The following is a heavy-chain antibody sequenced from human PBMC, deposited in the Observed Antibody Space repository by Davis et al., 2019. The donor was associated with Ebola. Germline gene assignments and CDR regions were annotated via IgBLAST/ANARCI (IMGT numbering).Heavy chain of an antibody. V-gene: IGHV1-8*01. CDR3: VRCPPSNWNEFDY. CDR2: MNPKTGNT. Sequence: AASVKVSCKASGYTFTTYDINWVRQAPGQGLEWMGWMNPKTGNTGYAQKFQGRVTMTRDTSITTAYMELSSLTSEDTAVYYCVRCPPSNWNEFDYWGQGTLVTVSS. CDR1: GYTFTTYD. J-gene: IGHJ4*02. D-gene: IGHD1-20*01.